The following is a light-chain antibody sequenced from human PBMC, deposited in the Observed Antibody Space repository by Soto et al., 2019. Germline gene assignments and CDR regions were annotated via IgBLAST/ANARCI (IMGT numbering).Light chain of an antibody. CDR2: DAS. Sequence: EIVMTQSPATLSVSPGERATLSCRASQSVSSKLAWYQQKPGQAPRLLIYDASTRATGIPARFSGSGSGTEFTLTISSLKSEDFVVYHFQQYTHWPLTFGGGTKVEIK. J-gene: IGKJ4*01. CDR3: QQYTHWPLT. V-gene: IGKV3D-15*01. CDR1: QSVSSK.